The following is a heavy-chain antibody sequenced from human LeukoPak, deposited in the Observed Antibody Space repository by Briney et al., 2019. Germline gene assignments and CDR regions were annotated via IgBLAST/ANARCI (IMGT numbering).Heavy chain of an antibody. CDR1: GFSFSSYW. J-gene: IGHJ4*02. D-gene: IGHD5-18*01. CDR2: IKGDGSAQ. CDR3: ATSVDTAAGPY. V-gene: IGHV3-7*01. Sequence: GGSLRLSCAASGFSFSSYWMTWVRQAPGKGLEWVANIKGDGSAQFYVDSVKGRFAISRDNARNSLYLHMNSLRDEGTAVYYCATSVDTAAGPYWGQGTLVTVSS.